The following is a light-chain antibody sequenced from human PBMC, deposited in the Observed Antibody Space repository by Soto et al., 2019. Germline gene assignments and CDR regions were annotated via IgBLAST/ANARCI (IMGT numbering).Light chain of an antibody. CDR2: DTS. CDR3: QQYNNWPPIT. V-gene: IGKV3-15*01. CDR1: QSVSIK. Sequence: EIVMTHSPSTLSVSPGERCTLSCRASQSVSIKLAWYQQKPGQAPRLLIYDTSTRATGIPARFSGSGSGTEFTLTISSLQPEDFAAYYCQQYNNWPPITFGQGTRLEIK. J-gene: IGKJ5*01.